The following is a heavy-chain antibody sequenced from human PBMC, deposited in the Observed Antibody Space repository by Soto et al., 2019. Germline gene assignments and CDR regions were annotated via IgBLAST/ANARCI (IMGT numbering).Heavy chain of an antibody. CDR2: VYRTGST. CDR3: ARARATIAAAAIFDC. CDR1: GGSISTSNW. D-gene: IGHD6-13*01. J-gene: IGHJ4*02. V-gene: IGHV4-4*02. Sequence: QVQLQESGPGLVKPSVTLSLTCAVSGGSISTSNWWRWVRQPPGKGLEWIGEVYRTGSTNYNPSLESPLTISVDKSKTQFSLKRTSVTAADTAVYYCARARATIAAAAIFDCWGQGTLVTVSS.